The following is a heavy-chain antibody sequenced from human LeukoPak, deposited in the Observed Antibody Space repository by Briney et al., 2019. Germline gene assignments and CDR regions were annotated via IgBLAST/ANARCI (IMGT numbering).Heavy chain of an antibody. Sequence: GGSLRPSCAASGFTANSNYMSWVRQPPGKLLEWVSVIHSGASTYYADSVKGRFTISRDNSKNTLYLQMNSLRAEDTAVYYCARTPLSSGTNYCSGGRCYNYYYYYGMDVWGQGTTVTVSS. J-gene: IGHJ6*02. CDR2: IHSGAST. D-gene: IGHD2-15*01. CDR1: GFTANSNY. CDR3: ARTPLSSGTNYCSGGRCYNYYYYYGMDV. V-gene: IGHV3-66*02.